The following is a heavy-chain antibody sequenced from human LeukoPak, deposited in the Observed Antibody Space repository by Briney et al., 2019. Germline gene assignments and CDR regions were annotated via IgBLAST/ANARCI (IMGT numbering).Heavy chain of an antibody. CDR2: IYSGGST. Sequence: GGSLRLSCAASGFTVSSNYMSWVRQAPGKGLEWVSVIYSGGSTYYADSVKGRFTISRDNSKNTLYLQMNSLRAEDTAVYYCARVGYCSSTSCYTEVMGYWGQGTLVTVSS. J-gene: IGHJ4*02. V-gene: IGHV3-53*01. D-gene: IGHD2-2*02. CDR1: GFTVSSNY. CDR3: ARVGYCSSTSCYTEVMGY.